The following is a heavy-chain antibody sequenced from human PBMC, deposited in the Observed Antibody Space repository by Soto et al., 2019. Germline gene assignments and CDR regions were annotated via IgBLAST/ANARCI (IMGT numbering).Heavy chain of an antibody. CDR2: ISGSGGST. Sequence: GGARRLYWAAAGFGFSRYAMSWVRQAPGKGLEWVSAISGSGGSTYYADSVKGRFTISRDNSKNMLYLQMNSLRAEDTAVYYCAKGPYDYIWGSYPRWGQGTLVTVSS. CDR3: AKGPYDYIWGSYPR. CDR1: GFGFSRYA. D-gene: IGHD3-16*02. J-gene: IGHJ4*02. V-gene: IGHV3-23*01.